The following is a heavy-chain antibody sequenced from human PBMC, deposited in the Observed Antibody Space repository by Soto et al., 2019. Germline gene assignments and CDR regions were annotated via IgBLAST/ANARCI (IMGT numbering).Heavy chain of an antibody. V-gene: IGHV3-33*01. CDR3: ARDRPYCGGDCYHFDY. D-gene: IGHD2-21*02. Sequence: GSLRLSCAASGFTFSSYGMHWVRQAPGKGLEWVAVIWYDGSNKYYADSVKGRFTISRDNSKNTLYLQMNSLRAEDTAVYYCARDRPYCGGDCYHFDYWGQGTLVTVSS. CDR1: GFTFSSYG. CDR2: IWYDGSNK. J-gene: IGHJ4*02.